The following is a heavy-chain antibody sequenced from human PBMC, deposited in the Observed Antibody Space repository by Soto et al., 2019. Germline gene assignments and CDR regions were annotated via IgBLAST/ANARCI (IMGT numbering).Heavy chain of an antibody. CDR2: ISYDGSNK. J-gene: IGHJ6*02. V-gene: IGHV3-30-3*01. D-gene: IGHD2-15*01. CDR1: GFTFSSYA. CDR3: ARDGPTRYCSGGSCYSPSYYYYGMDV. Sequence: PGGSLRLSCAASGFTFSSYAMHWVRQAPGKGLEWVAVISYDGSNKYYADSVKGRFTISRDNSKNTLYLQMNSLRAEDTAVYYCARDGPTRYCSGGSCYSPSYYYYGMDVWGQGTTVTVSS.